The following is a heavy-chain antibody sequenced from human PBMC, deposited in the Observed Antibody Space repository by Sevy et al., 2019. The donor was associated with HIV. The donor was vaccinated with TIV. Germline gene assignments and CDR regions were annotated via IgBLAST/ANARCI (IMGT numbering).Heavy chain of an antibody. V-gene: IGHV3-48*01. Sequence: GSLRLSCAASGFTFSSYSMNWVRQAPGKGLEWVSDISSGSSTIYYADSVKGRFTISRDNAKNSLYLQMNSLRAEDTAVYYCARGLYGMDVWDQGTTVTVSS. J-gene: IGHJ6*02. CDR2: ISSGSSTI. CDR1: GFTFSSYS. CDR3: ARGLYGMDV.